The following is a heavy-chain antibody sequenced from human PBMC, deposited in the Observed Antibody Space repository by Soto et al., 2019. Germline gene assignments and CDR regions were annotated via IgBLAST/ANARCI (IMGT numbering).Heavy chain of an antibody. CDR3: ARDRDTYGHGFFDY. J-gene: IGHJ4*02. D-gene: IGHD3-10*01. V-gene: IGHV3-11*05. Sequence: GGSLRLSCASSGFTFSNYAMSCIRQAPGKGLEWVSHISSSSGYTNYADSVKGRFTVSRDNDNNSLYLEMNNLRAEDTAVYFCARDRDTYGHGFFDYWGQGTLVTVSS. CDR1: GFTFSNYA. CDR2: ISSSSGYT.